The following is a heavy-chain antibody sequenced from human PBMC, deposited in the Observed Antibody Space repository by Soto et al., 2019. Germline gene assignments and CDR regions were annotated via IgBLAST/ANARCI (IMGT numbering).Heavy chain of an antibody. D-gene: IGHD2-15*01. CDR2: ISGTGGT. V-gene: IGHV3-23*01. CDR3: SKDRRGAYCSGGICSSPDS. Sequence: EVQLWESGGGLVQPGGSLRLSCAVSGFTFSSHVMSWVRQAPGKWLEWVSAISGTGGTYYADSVKGRFTISRDNSKNALYLQMNNLRDEDTAVSYCSKDRRGAYCSGGICSSPDSWVQGTLVSVSS. CDR1: GFTFSSHV. J-gene: IGHJ4*02.